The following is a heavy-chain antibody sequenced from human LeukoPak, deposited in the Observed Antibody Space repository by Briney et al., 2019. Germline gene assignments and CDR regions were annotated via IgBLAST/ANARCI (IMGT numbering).Heavy chain of an antibody. CDR2: ISFDGSNK. D-gene: IGHD3-10*01. CDR1: GFTFNTHA. J-gene: IGHJ4*02. V-gene: IGHV3-30-3*01. Sequence: PGGPLRLSCAASGFTFNTHAMHWVRQAPGKGLEGAALISFDGSNKYYADSVKGRFSISRDTSKNTLYLHMNSLRAEDTAVYYCARSQYGSGSYYYFDYWGQGTLVTVSS. CDR3: ARSQYGSGSYYYFDY.